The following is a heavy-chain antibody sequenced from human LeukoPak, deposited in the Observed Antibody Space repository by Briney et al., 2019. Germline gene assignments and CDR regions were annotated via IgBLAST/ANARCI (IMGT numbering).Heavy chain of an antibody. J-gene: IGHJ2*01. CDR1: GFTFSSYA. D-gene: IGHD1-26*01. Sequence: GGSLRLSCAASGFTFSSYAMHWVRQAPGKGLEYVSAISSNGGSTYYANSVKGRFTISRDNSKNTLYLQMGSLRAEDTAMYYCARHNSGSYDYWYFDLWGRGTLVTVSS. CDR3: ARHNSGSYDYWYFDL. V-gene: IGHV3-64*01. CDR2: ISSNGGST.